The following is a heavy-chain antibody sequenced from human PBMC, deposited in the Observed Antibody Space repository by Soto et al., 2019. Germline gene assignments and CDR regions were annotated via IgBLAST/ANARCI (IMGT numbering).Heavy chain of an antibody. V-gene: IGHV3-64D*06. CDR3: ARGGPYSGSHPHFDY. J-gene: IGHJ4*02. CDR1: GFTFSSYA. CDR2: ISSNGGST. D-gene: IGHD1-26*01. Sequence: GGSLRLSCSASGFTFSSYAMHWVRQAPGKGLEYVSAISSNGGSTYYADSVKGRFTISRDNSKNTLYIQMSSLRAEDTAVYYYARGGPYSGSHPHFDYWGQGTLVTVSS.